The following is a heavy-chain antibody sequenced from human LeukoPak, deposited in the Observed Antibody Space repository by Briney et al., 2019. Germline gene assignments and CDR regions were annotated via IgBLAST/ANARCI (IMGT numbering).Heavy chain of an antibody. CDR1: GGSLSNYY. V-gene: IGHV4-59*12. Sequence: SETLSLTCSVSGGSLSNYYWSWIRQPPGKGLEWIGKIYYSGNTKYSPSLESRVTISVDTSKNQFSLKLSSVTAADTAVYYCARAAVSITMVRGVINWFDPWGQGTLVTVSS. CDR2: IYYSGNT. D-gene: IGHD3-10*01. CDR3: ARAAVSITMVRGVINWFDP. J-gene: IGHJ5*02.